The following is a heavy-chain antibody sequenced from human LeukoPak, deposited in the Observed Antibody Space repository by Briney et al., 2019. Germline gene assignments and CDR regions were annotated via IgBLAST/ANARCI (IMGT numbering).Heavy chain of an antibody. J-gene: IGHJ4*02. CDR2: ISTSGSST. Sequence: PGGSLRLSCAASGFTFSTYNMNWVRQAPGKGLEWVSSISTSGSSTFYADSMKGRFTISRDNAKSSLYLQMSSLQAEDTAVYYCAREPGNNGDLDYWGQGTLVTVSS. D-gene: IGHD4-17*01. CDR1: GFTFSTYN. V-gene: IGHV3-21*01. CDR3: AREPGNNGDLDY.